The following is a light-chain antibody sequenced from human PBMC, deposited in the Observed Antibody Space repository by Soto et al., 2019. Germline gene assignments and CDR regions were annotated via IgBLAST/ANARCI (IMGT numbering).Light chain of an antibody. CDR3: SSYDGSSPYV. CDR2: EVS. V-gene: IGLV2-8*01. CDR1: SSDVGGYNY. J-gene: IGLJ1*01. Sequence: QSVLTQPPSASGSPGQSVTISCTGTSSDVGGYNYVSWYQQHPGKAPKLMIYEVSKRPSGVPDRFSGSKSGNTASLTVSGLQAEEEADSSCSSYDGSSPYVFGTGTKVTVL.